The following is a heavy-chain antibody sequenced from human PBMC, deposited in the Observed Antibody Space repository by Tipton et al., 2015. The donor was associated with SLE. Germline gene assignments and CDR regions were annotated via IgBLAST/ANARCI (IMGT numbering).Heavy chain of an antibody. CDR1: GGSISSYY. D-gene: IGHD3-22*01. V-gene: IGHV4-59*08. CDR2: IYYSGST. Sequence: TLSLTCTVSGGSISSYYWSWIRQPPGKGLEWIGYIYYSGSTYYNPSLKSRVTISVDTSKNQFSLKLSSVTAADTAVYYCARVFYDSSAYPYWYFDLWGRGTLVTVSS. J-gene: IGHJ2*01. CDR3: ARVFYDSSAYPYWYFDL.